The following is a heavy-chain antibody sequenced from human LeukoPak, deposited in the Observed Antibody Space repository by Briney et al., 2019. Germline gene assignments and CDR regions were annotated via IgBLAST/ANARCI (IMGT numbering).Heavy chain of an antibody. D-gene: IGHD1-1*01. V-gene: IGHV1-2*02. CDR1: GYSFIDYY. J-gene: IGHJ3*02. CDR2: INPYNGVI. CDR3: ATYLETPARYDAFDM. Sequence: GASVKVSCKASGYSFIDYYVHWVRQAPGQGLEWLGSINPYNGVINYAQKFQGRVSMTRDTSISTAYMELSGLRFDDTAVYYCATYLETPARYDAFDMWGQGTMITVSS.